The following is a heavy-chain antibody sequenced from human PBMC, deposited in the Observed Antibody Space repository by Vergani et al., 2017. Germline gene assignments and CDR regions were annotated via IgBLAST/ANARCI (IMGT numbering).Heavy chain of an antibody. D-gene: IGHD3-10*01. J-gene: IGHJ4*02. CDR3: AKQYFVSGNYLFDY. CDR1: EFTFSNYA. Sequence: EVQLLESGGGLVQPGGSLRLTCAASEFTFSNYAMNWVRQAPGKGLEWVSGISGSCVSAYYTDSVKGRFTISRDNSKNMLFLQMNNLRTEDTAIYYCAKQYFVSGNYLFDYWGQGTLVTVSS. CDR2: ISGSCVSA. V-gene: IGHV3-23*01.